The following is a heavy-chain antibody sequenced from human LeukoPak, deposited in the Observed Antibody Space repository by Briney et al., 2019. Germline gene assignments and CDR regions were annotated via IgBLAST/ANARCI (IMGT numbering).Heavy chain of an antibody. Sequence: GGSLRLSCAASGFTFSSYGMHWVRQAPGKWLEWVAFISYDGSNTYYADSVKGRFTISRDNSKNMLYLQMNSLRAEDKAVYYCAKPYYYGSRSYMDYWGQGNLVTVSS. J-gene: IGHJ4*02. CDR1: GFTFSSYG. D-gene: IGHD3-10*01. CDR3: AKPYYYGSRSYMDY. V-gene: IGHV3-30*18. CDR2: ISYDGSNT.